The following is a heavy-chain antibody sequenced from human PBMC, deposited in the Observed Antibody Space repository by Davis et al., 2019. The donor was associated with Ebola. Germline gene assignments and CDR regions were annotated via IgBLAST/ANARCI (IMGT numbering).Heavy chain of an antibody. CDR3: SREATGTGLLDY. Sequence: GESLKISCAASGFTFSGSAMHWVRQASGKGLEWVGRIRSKANSYATAYAASVKGRFTISRDDSKNTAYLQMNSLKTEDTAVYYCSREATGTGLLDYWGQGTLVTVSS. D-gene: IGHD6-13*01. CDR1: GFTFSGSA. V-gene: IGHV3-73*01. CDR2: IRSKANSYAT. J-gene: IGHJ4*02.